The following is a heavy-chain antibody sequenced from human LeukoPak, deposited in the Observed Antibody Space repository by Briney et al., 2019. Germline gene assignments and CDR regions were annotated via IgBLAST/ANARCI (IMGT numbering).Heavy chain of an antibody. CDR2: INPNSGGT. Sequence: ASVKVSCKASGYTFTSYDINWVRQAPGQGLEWMGWINPNSGGTNYAQKFQGRVTMTRDTSISTAYLQWSSLKASDTAMYYCARHSYDSSGYGWFDPWGQGTLVTVSS. J-gene: IGHJ5*02. D-gene: IGHD3-22*01. CDR1: GYTFTSYD. V-gene: IGHV1-2*02. CDR3: ARHSYDSSGYGWFDP.